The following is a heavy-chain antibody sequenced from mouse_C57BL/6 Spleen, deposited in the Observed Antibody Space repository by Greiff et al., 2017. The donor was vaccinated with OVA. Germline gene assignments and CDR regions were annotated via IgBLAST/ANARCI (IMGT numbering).Heavy chain of an antibody. V-gene: IGHV1-15*01. CDR3: TRSTVVAHWYFDV. CDR2: IDPETGGT. J-gene: IGHJ1*03. Sequence: VQLKESGAELVRPGASVTLSCKASGYTFTDYEMHWVKQTPVHGLEWIGAIDPETGGTAYNQKFKGKAILTADKSSSTAYMELRSLTSEDSAVYYCTRSTVVAHWYFDVWGTGTTVTVSS. D-gene: IGHD1-1*01. CDR1: GYTFTDYE.